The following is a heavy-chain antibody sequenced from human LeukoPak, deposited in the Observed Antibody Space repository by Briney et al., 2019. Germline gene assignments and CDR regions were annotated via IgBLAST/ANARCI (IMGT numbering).Heavy chain of an antibody. CDR1: EFTFSNYW. CDR3: ARGFTIFGVVNDGFDI. D-gene: IGHD3-3*01. V-gene: IGHV3-74*01. Sequence: GGSLRLSCAASEFTFSNYWMHWVRQAPGKGLVRVSRINSDGSSTSYADSVKGRFTISRDNAKSTLYLQMNSLRVEDTAVYYCARGFTIFGVVNDGFDIWGQGTTVTVSS. J-gene: IGHJ3*02. CDR2: INSDGSST.